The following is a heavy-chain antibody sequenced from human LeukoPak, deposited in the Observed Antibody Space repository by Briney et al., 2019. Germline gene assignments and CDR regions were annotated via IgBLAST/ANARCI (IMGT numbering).Heavy chain of an antibody. Sequence: ASVKVSCKASGYTFTSYGISWVRQAPGQGLEWMGWISAYNGNTNYAQKLQGRVTMTTDTSTSTAYMELRSLRSDDTAVYYCARDSCHSGKFVVVPAAIRDCWFDPWGQGTLVTVPS. V-gene: IGHV1-18*01. CDR2: ISAYNGNT. CDR3: ARDSCHSGKFVVVPAAIRDCWFDP. CDR1: GYTFTSYG. J-gene: IGHJ5*02. D-gene: IGHD2-2*02.